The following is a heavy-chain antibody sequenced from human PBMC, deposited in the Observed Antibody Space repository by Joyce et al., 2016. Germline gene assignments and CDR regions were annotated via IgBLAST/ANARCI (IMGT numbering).Heavy chain of an antibody. Sequence: EVHLVESGGGLVQPGGSVRLSCAASGFTFSSHWMSGVRQAPGKGLEWVANINQDGNEKNYVDSVKGRFTIARDNAKNSVFLQMNSLRADDTAVYYCARDHGVYCFKDICYVYWGQGTLVTVSS. V-gene: IGHV3-7*03. D-gene: IGHD2-15*01. CDR2: INQDGNEK. CDR3: ARDHGVYCFKDICYVY. J-gene: IGHJ4*02. CDR1: GFTFSSHW.